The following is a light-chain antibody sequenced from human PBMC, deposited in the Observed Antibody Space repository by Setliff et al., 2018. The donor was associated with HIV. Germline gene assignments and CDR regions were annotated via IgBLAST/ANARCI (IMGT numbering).Light chain of an antibody. CDR3: SSFTGNRKFV. Sequence: QSALTQPASVSGSPGQSTTISCTGTNNDIGLYNFVSWYQQHPGKVPQLIIFDVTIRPSGVSIRFSGSKSGNTASLTISGLRTEDEGDYFCSSFTGNRKFVFGTGTKVTVL. CDR1: NNDIGLYNF. CDR2: DVT. J-gene: IGLJ1*01. V-gene: IGLV2-14*03.